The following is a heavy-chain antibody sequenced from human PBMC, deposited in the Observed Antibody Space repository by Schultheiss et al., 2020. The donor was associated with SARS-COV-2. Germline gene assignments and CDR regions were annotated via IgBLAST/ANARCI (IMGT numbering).Heavy chain of an antibody. CDR2: INHSGST. V-gene: IGHV4-34*01. J-gene: IGHJ4*02. CDR3: ARGTVTMVRGVIEGNFDY. CDR1: GGSISSYY. D-gene: IGHD3-10*01. Sequence: SETLSLTCTVSGGSISSYYWSWIRQPPGKGLEWIGEINHSGSTNYNPSLKSRVTISVDTSKNQFSLKLSSVTAADTAVYYCARGTVTMVRGVIEGNFDYWGQGTLVTVSS.